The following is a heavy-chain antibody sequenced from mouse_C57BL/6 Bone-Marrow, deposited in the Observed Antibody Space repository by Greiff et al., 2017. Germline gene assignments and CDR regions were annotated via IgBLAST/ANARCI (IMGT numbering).Heavy chain of an antibody. V-gene: IGHV1-61*01. D-gene: IGHD1-1*01. CDR2: IYPSDSET. Sequence: QVHVKQPGAELVRPGSSVKLSCKASGYTFTSYWMDWVKQRPGQGLEWIGNIYPSDSETHYNQKFKDKATLTVDKSSSTAYMQLSSLTSEDSAVYYCARGLVVPDYWGQGTTLTVSS. CDR1: GYTFTSYW. J-gene: IGHJ2*01. CDR3: ARGLVVPDY.